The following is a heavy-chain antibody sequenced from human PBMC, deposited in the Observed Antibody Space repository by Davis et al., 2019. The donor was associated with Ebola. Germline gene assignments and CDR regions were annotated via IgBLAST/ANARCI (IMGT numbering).Heavy chain of an antibody. Sequence: SETLSLTCAVYGGSFSGYYWSWIRQPPGKGLEWIGEINHSGSTNYNPFLKSRVTISVDTSKNQFSLKLSSVTAADTAVYYCASLKQWLRGDVWGQGTTVTVSS. V-gene: IGHV4-34*01. CDR3: ASLKQWLRGDV. CDR2: INHSGST. CDR1: GGSFSGYY. D-gene: IGHD5-12*01. J-gene: IGHJ6*02.